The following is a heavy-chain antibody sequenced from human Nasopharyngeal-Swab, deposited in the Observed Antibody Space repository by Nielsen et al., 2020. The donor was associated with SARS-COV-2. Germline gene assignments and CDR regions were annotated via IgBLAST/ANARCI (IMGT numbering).Heavy chain of an antibody. V-gene: IGHV3-20*01. CDR3: AREGGYCSGGSCPYYGMDV. CDR1: GFTFDDYA. CDR2: INWNGGST. J-gene: IGHJ6*02. D-gene: IGHD2-15*01. Sequence: GESLKISCAASGFTFDDYAMHWVRQAPGKGLEWVSGINWNGGSTGYADSVKGRFTISRDNAKNSLYLQMNSLRAEDTALYHCAREGGYCSGGSCPYYGMDVWGQGTTVTVSS.